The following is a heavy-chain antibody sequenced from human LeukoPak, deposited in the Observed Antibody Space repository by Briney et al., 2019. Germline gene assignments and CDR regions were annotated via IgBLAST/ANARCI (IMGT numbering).Heavy chain of an antibody. V-gene: IGHV3-23*01. J-gene: IGHJ6*02. CDR3: AKSRPPEDYYGMDV. Sequence: GGSLRLSCAASGLTFSNYAMSWVRQAPGKGLEWVSAISGSGGSTYYADSVKGRFTISRDNSKNTLFLQMNSLRAEDTAVYYCAKSRPPEDYYGMDVWGQGTTVTVSS. CDR1: GLTFSNYA. CDR2: ISGSGGST.